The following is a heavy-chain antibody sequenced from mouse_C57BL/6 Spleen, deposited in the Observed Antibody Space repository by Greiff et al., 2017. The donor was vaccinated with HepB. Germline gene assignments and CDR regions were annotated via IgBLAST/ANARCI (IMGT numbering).Heavy chain of an antibody. J-gene: IGHJ2*01. V-gene: IGHV5-17*01. CDR3: ARGTTVVAPLDY. CDR2: ISSGSSTI. Sequence: DVMLVESGGGLVKPGGSLKLSCAASGFTFSDYGMHWVRQAPEKGLEWVAYISSGSSTIYYADTVKGRFTISRDNAKNTLFLQMTSLRSEDTAMYYCARGTTVVAPLDYWGQGTTLTVSS. CDR1: GFTFSDYG. D-gene: IGHD1-1*01.